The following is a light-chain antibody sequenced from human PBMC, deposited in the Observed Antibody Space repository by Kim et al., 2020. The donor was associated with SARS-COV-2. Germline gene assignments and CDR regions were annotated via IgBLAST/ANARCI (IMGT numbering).Light chain of an antibody. CDR1: NSNIGNNA. CDR3: AVWDDTLKGV. Sequence: GQSVTITCSGSNSNIGNNAVNWYQQRPGTAPKLLIYKNNQRPSGVSDRFSGSKSGTSASLAISGLRAEDEADYYCAVWDDTLKGVFGGGTQVTVL. CDR2: KNN. J-gene: IGLJ3*02. V-gene: IGLV1-44*01.